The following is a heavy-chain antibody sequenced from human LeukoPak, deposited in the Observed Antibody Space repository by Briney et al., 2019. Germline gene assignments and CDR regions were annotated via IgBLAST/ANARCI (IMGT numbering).Heavy chain of an antibody. CDR1: GFTFTSYD. CDR3: AKDRATMIVMIRTAPRGELDY. V-gene: IGHV3-23*01. Sequence: GGALRLSCAASGFTFTSYDMTWVRQAPGRGLEWVSSIRPGGENTYYGDSVKGRFTVSRDNSKNTLYLQMNSLRAEDTAVYYCAKDRATMIVMIRTAPRGELDYWGQGSLVTVSS. J-gene: IGHJ4*02. D-gene: IGHD3-22*01. CDR2: IRPGGENT.